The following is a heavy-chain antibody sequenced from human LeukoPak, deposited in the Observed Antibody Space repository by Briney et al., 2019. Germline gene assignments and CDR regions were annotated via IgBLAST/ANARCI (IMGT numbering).Heavy chain of an antibody. D-gene: IGHD2-2*01. Sequence: SETLSLTCIVSGGSISTYFWSRLRQPAGKGLEWIGRIYTSGSTQYNPSLKSRVAMSVDTSRNQFSLELTSVTATDTAVYYCARDSGYCSSTSCHPDSAFDIWGQGTMVTVSS. CDR2: IYTSGST. J-gene: IGHJ3*02. CDR1: GGSISTYF. CDR3: ARDSGYCSSTSCHPDSAFDI. V-gene: IGHV4-4*07.